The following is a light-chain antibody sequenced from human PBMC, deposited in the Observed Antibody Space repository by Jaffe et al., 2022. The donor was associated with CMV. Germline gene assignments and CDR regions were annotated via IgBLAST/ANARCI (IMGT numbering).Light chain of an antibody. J-gene: IGKJ3*01. CDR1: QSINSW. V-gene: IGKV1-5*03. CDR3: QQYNGFVFT. Sequence: DIQMTQSPSTLSASVGDRVTITCRASQSINSWLAWYQQKPGKAPKLLISQASSLESGVPSRFSGSGSGTEFTLTISGLQPDDFATYYCQQYNGFVFTFGPGTKVDI. CDR2: QAS.